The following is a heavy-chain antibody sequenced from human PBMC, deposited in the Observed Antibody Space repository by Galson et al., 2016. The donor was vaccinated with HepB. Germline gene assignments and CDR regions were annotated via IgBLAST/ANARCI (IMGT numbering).Heavy chain of an antibody. J-gene: IGHJ4*02. CDR2: INTNTGSP. D-gene: IGHD3-16*01. CDR1: GYTFTTSS. Sequence: CKASGYTFTTSSINWVRQAPGQGLEWMGWINTNTGSPTYAQGFTGRFVFSLDTSVNTAYLQISSLKAEDTAVYFCARLTVSDALGDDYFEYWGQGTLVTVSS. V-gene: IGHV7-4-1*02. CDR3: ARLTVSDALGDDYFEY.